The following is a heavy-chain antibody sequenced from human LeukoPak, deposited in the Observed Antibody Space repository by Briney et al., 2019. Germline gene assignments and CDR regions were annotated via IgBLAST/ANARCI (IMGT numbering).Heavy chain of an antibody. Sequence: AGGSLRLSCAASGFTFSSYGMHWVRQAPGQGLEWMGWINPNSGGTNYAQKFQGRVTMTRDTSISTAYMELSRLRSDDTAVYYCARGPGHSGYGNAYWGQGTLVTVSS. CDR1: GFTFSSYG. D-gene: IGHD5-12*01. CDR2: INPNSGGT. J-gene: IGHJ4*02. CDR3: ARGPGHSGYGNAY. V-gene: IGHV1-2*02.